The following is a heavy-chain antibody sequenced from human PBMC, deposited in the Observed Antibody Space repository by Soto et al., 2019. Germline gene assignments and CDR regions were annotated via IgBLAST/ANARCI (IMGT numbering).Heavy chain of an antibody. J-gene: IGHJ4*02. Sequence: GWSLRLSCASSGFTFISYAMSWVRQAPGKGLEWVSAISGSGGSTYYADSVKGRFTISRDNSKNTLYLQMNSLRAEDTAVYYCAKDETMIVVVILNFDYWGQGTLVTVSS. D-gene: IGHD3-22*01. CDR1: GFTFISYA. CDR2: ISGSGGST. V-gene: IGHV3-23*01. CDR3: AKDETMIVVVILNFDY.